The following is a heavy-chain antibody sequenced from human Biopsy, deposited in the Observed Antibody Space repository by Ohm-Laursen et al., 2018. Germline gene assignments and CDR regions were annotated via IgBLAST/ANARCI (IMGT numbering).Heavy chain of an antibody. V-gene: IGHV3-53*05. Sequence: SLRLSCAASGFTVSSNYVSWVRQAPGMGLEWVSVIYSGDRPYYRDSVKGRFTISRDNSRDTLYLQMSSLRAEDTAVYYCAKDRYNYTPIGGFSMDVWGQGTTVTVSS. CDR3: AKDRYNYTPIGGFSMDV. D-gene: IGHD5-18*01. CDR2: IYSGDRP. CDR1: GFTVSSNY. J-gene: IGHJ6*02.